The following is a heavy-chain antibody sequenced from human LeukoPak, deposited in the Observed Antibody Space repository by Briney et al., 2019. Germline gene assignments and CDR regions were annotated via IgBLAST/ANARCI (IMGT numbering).Heavy chain of an antibody. D-gene: IGHD1-26*01. CDR3: ACQIEVGATHRGFYYYMDV. J-gene: IGHJ6*03. CDR1: GGTFSSYA. V-gene: IGHV1-69*06. Sequence: GASVKVSCKASGGTFSSYAISWVRQAPGQGLEWMGGIIPMFGTANYAQKIQGRVTITADKSTSTAYMELSSLRSEGTAVYYCACQIEVGATHRGFYYYMDVWGKGTAVTVSS. CDR2: IIPMFGTA.